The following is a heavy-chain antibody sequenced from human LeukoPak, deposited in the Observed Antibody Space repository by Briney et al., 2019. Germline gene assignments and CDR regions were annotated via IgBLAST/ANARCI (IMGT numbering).Heavy chain of an antibody. D-gene: IGHD3-3*01. CDR1: GGTFSSYA. CDR3: ARGGRITSFRGYYYYMDV. Sequence: ASVKVSCKASGGTFSSYAISWVRQAPGQGLEWMGGIIPIFGTANYAQKFQGRVTITADESTSTAYMELSSLRSEDTAVYYCARGGRITSFRGYYYYMDVWGKGTTVTVSS. V-gene: IGHV1-69*01. J-gene: IGHJ6*03. CDR2: IIPIFGTA.